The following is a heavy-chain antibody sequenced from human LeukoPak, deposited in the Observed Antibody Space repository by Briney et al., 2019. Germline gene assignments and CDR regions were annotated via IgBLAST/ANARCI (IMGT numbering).Heavy chain of an antibody. D-gene: IGHD3-22*01. CDR2: ISGSGGST. CDR1: EFESTYFW. V-gene: IGHV3-23*01. CDR3: AKENLDDSSVGNHFDY. Sequence: GGSLRLSCVALEFESTYFWMTWVRQAPGKGLEWVSAISGSGGSTYYADSVKGRFTISRDNSKNTLYLQMNSLRAEDTAVYYCAKENLDDSSVGNHFDYWGQGTLVTVSS. J-gene: IGHJ4*02.